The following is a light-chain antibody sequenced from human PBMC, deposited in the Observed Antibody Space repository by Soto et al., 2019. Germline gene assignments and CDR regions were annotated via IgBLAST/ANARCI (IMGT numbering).Light chain of an antibody. J-gene: IGKJ1*01. CDR2: DTS. Sequence: ETVFTQSPGTLSFSPGERATVSCRASQSVGGSSLAWYQQRPGQAPRLLIYDTSKRATGIPDRFSGSGSGTDFTLTISRLEPEDFAVYYCQQYQNSPRTFGQGTKVDIK. V-gene: IGKV3-20*01. CDR1: QSVGGSS. CDR3: QQYQNSPRT.